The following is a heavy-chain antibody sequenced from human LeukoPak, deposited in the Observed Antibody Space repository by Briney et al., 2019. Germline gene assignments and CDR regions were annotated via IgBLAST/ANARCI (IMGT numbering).Heavy chain of an antibody. V-gene: IGHV4-59*11. CDR2: IYYTGST. J-gene: IGHJ4*02. Sequence: PSETLSLTCTVSGGSISSHYWSWIRQPPGKGLEWIGYIYYTGSTTYNPSLNSRVTISVDTSKSQFSLKLSSVTAADTAVYYCAKTLSIYGHSDFWGQGTLVTVSS. D-gene: IGHD3-10*01. CDR3: AKTLSIYGHSDF. CDR1: GGSISSHY.